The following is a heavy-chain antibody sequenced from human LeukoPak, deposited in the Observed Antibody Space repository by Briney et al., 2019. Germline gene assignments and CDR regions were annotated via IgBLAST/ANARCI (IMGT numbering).Heavy chain of an antibody. CDR1: DYSISSGHY. CDR2: INHSGST. V-gene: IGHV4-38-2*02. D-gene: IGHD5-18*01. J-gene: IGHJ4*02. CDR3: ARRGGGYSYGPFDY. Sequence: SETLSLTCTVSDYSISSGHYWSWIRQPPGKGLEWIGEINHSGSTNYNPSLKSRVTISVDTSKNQFSLKLSSVTAADTAVYYCARRGGGYSYGPFDYWGQGTLVTVSS.